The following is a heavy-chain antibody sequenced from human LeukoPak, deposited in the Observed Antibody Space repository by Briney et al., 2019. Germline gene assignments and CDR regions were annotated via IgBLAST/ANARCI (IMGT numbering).Heavy chain of an antibody. Sequence: GGSLRLSCAASGITFSSYAMHWVRQAPGKGLEWVAVISYDGSNKYYADSVKGRFTISRDNSKNTLYLQMNSLRAEDTAVYYCAREDCSGGSCYSWGQGTLVTVSS. CDR1: GITFSSYA. D-gene: IGHD2-15*01. V-gene: IGHV3-30-3*01. CDR3: AREDCSGGSCYS. J-gene: IGHJ4*02. CDR2: ISYDGSNK.